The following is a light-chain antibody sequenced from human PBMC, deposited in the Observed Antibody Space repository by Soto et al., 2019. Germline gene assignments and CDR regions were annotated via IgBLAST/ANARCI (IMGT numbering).Light chain of an antibody. J-gene: IGKJ5*01. CDR1: QSVSSSY. CDR2: GAS. Sequence: EIVLTQSPGTLSLSPGERATLSCRASQSVSSSYLAWYQQKPGQPPRLLIYGASSRATGIPDRFSGSGSGTDFAVTISRLEPEDFAVFYCQHYDSLPITFGQGTRLETK. CDR3: QHYDSLPIT. V-gene: IGKV3-20*01.